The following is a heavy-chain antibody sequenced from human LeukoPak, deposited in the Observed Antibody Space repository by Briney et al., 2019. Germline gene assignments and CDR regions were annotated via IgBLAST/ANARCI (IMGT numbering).Heavy chain of an antibody. V-gene: IGHV4-4*07. J-gene: IGHJ4*02. Sequence: SETLSLTCTVSGYSISSGYYWGWIRQPAGKGLEWIGRIYTSGSTNYNPSLKSRVTMSVDTSKNQFSLKLSSVTAADTAVYYCARCLMRRSYYFDYWGQGTLVTVSS. D-gene: IGHD1-26*01. CDR3: ARCLMRRSYYFDY. CDR2: IYTSGST. CDR1: GYSISSGYY.